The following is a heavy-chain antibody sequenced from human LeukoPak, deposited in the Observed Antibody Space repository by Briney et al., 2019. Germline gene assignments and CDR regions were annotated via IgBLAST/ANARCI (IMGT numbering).Heavy chain of an antibody. CDR1: GGSFSGYY. V-gene: IGHV4-34*01. CDR2: INHSGST. D-gene: IGHD2-2*01. CDR3: ARGIVLVPAAKEYFDL. J-gene: IGHJ2*01. Sequence: PSETLSLTRAVYGGSFSGYYWSWIRQPPGKGLEWIGEINHSGSTNYNPSLKSRVTISVDTSKNQFSLKLSSVTAADTSVYYCARGIVLVPAAKEYFDLWGRGTLVTVSS.